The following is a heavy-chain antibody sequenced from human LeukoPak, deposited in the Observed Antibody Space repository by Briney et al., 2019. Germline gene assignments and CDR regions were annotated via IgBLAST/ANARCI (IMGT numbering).Heavy chain of an antibody. V-gene: IGHV4-34*01. Sequence: SETLSLTCAVYGGSFSGYYWSWIRQPPGKGLEWIGSIYYSGSTYYNPSLKSRVTISVDTSDNQFSLKLSSVTAADTAVYYCARYVVYGSGKYYFDYWGQGTLVTVSS. CDR1: GGSFSGYY. CDR3: ARYVVYGSGKYYFDY. D-gene: IGHD3-10*01. CDR2: IYYSGST. J-gene: IGHJ4*02.